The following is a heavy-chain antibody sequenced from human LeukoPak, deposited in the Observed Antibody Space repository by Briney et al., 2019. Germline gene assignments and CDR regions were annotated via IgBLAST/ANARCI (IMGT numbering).Heavy chain of an antibody. Sequence: SQTLSLTCTVSGGSISSGSYYWSWIRQPAGKGLEWIGRIYTSGSTNYNPSLKSRVTISVDTSKNQFSLKLNSVTAADTAVYYCARVRINCSGGNCYSEHFDYWGQGTLVTVSS. V-gene: IGHV4-61*02. CDR1: GGSISSGSYY. D-gene: IGHD2-15*01. CDR3: ARVRINCSGGNCYSEHFDY. J-gene: IGHJ4*02. CDR2: IYTSGST.